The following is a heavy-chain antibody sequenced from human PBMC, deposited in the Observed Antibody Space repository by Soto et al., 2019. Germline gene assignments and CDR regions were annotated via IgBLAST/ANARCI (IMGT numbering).Heavy chain of an antibody. CDR1: GDSVSSNSAA. J-gene: IGHJ5*02. CDR2: TYYRSKWYN. D-gene: IGHD5-12*01. V-gene: IGHV6-1*01. Sequence: SQTLSLTCAISGDSVSSNSAAWNWIRQSPSRGLEWLGRTYYRSKWYNDYAVSVKSRITINPDTSKNQFSLQLNSVTPEDTAVYYCAKGTDSGYDFAMRLDPWGQGTLVTVSS. CDR3: AKGTDSGYDFAMRLDP.